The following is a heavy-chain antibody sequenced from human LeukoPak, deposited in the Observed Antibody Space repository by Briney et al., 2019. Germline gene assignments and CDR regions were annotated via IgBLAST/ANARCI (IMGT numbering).Heavy chain of an antibody. CDR1: GFTFSSYE. CDR3: AKGSTFYYDSSAWFDH. J-gene: IGHJ5*02. Sequence: GGSLRLSCAASGFTFSSYEMNWVRQAPGKGLEWVSYISSSGSTIYYADSVKGRFTISRDNAKISLYLQMNSLRAEDMALYYCAKGSTFYYDSSAWFDHWGQGTLVTVSS. D-gene: IGHD3-22*01. CDR2: ISSSGSTI. V-gene: IGHV3-48*03.